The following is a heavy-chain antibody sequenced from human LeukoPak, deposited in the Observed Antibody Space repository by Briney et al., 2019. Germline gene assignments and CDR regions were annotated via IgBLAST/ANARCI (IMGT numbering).Heavy chain of an antibody. D-gene: IGHD3-9*01. J-gene: IGHJ3*02. CDR3: ARDILTGYPI. CDR1: GGSISSYY. CDR2: IHYSGST. V-gene: IGHV4-59*08. Sequence: PSETLSLTCTVSGGSISSYYWSWIRQPPGKGLEWIGYIHYSGSTNYNPSLKSRVTISVDTSKNQFSLKLSSVTAADTAVYYCARDILTGYPIWGQGTMVTVSS.